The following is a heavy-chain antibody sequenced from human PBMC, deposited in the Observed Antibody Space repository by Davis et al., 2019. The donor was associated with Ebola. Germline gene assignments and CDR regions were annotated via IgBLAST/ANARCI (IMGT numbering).Heavy chain of an antibody. CDR3: ARVDCSSTSCLKGYYYYGMDV. Sequence: SVKVSCKASGGTFSSYAISWVRQAPGQGLEWMGGIIPIFGTANYAQKFQGRVTITADESTSTAYMELSSLRSEGTAVYYCARVDCSSTSCLKGYYYYGMDVWGQGTTVTVSS. J-gene: IGHJ6*02. CDR2: IIPIFGTA. V-gene: IGHV1-69*13. CDR1: GGTFSSYA. D-gene: IGHD2-2*01.